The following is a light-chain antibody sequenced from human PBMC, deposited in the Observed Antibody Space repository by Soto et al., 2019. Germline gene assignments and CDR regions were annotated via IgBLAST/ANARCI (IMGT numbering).Light chain of an antibody. Sequence: IVLTQSPGTLSLSPGERATLSCRASQSVSSNSLAWYQQKPGQAPRLLIYGASSRATGIPDRFSGSGSGTDFTLTISRLEPEDFAVYYCQQYGSSPLTFGGGTKVEIK. CDR1: QSVSSNS. CDR2: GAS. V-gene: IGKV3-20*01. J-gene: IGKJ4*01. CDR3: QQYGSSPLT.